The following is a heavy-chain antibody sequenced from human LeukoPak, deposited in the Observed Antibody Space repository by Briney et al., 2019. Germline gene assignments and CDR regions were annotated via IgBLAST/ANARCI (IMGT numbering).Heavy chain of an antibody. J-gene: IGHJ4*02. V-gene: IGHV3-23*01. CDR2: ISGSGGST. D-gene: IGHD6-19*01. Sequence: PGGSLRLSCAASGFTFSTYTMNWVRQAPGKGLEWVSAISGSGGSTYYADSVKGRFTISRDNSKNTLYLQMNSLRAEDTAVYYCAKGKWLVPHYFDYWGQGTLVTVSS. CDR1: GFTFSTYT. CDR3: AKGKWLVPHYFDY.